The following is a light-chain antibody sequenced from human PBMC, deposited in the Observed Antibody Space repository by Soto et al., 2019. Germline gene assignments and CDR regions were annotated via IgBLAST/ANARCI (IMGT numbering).Light chain of an antibody. Sequence: IVLTQAPAPLSLAPGEIATLSCTASQSVSSSYLAWYQQKPGLAPRLLIYDASSRATGIPDRFSGSESGTDFTLTISRLEPEDFAVYYCQQYGSSPGTFGQGTRLEIK. CDR1: QSVSSSY. CDR3: QQYGSSPGT. CDR2: DAS. V-gene: IGKV3D-20*01. J-gene: IGKJ5*01.